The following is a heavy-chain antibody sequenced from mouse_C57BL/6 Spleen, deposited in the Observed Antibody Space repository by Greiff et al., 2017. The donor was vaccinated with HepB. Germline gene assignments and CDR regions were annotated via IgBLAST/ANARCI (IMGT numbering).Heavy chain of an antibody. CDR2: IDPSDSYT. D-gene: IGHD1-1*01. V-gene: IGHV1-50*01. J-gene: IGHJ4*01. Sequence: VKLQQPGAELVKPGASVKLSCKASGYTFTSYWMQWVKQRPGQGLEWIGEIDPSDSYTNYNQKFKGKATLTVDTSSSTAYMQLSSLTSEDSAVYYCAREGRRYGSSNYAMDYWGQGTSVTVSS. CDR1: GYTFTSYW. CDR3: AREGRRYGSSNYAMDY.